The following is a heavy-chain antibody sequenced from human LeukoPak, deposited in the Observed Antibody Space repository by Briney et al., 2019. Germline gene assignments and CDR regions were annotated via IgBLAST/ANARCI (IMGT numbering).Heavy chain of an antibody. CDR1: GFTFSSYS. D-gene: IGHD2-2*01. CDR3: ARDKLELGYCSSTSCYEGY. J-gene: IGHJ4*02. V-gene: IGHV3-21*01. CDR2: ISSSSSYI. Sequence: GGSLRLYCAASGFTFSSYSMNWVRQAPGKGLEWASSISSSSSYIYYADSVKGRFTISRDNAKNSLYLQMNSLRAEDTAVYYCARDKLELGYCSSTSCYEGYWGQGTLVTVSS.